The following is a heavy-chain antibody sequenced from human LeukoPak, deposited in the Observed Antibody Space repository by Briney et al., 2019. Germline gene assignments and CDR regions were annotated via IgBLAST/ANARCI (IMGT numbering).Heavy chain of an antibody. CDR2: IKSDGSEK. J-gene: IGHJ6*02. CDR1: GFTFSGHW. Sequence: GGSLRLSCAASGFTFSGHWMSWVRQAPGQGLEWVANIKSDGSEKYYVDSVKGRFTISRDNAKNSLYLQMNSLRPEDTAVYYCARDRQGRVLYYYYGMDVWGQGTTVTVSS. D-gene: IGHD3-10*01. V-gene: IGHV3-7*01. CDR3: ARDRQGRVLYYYYGMDV.